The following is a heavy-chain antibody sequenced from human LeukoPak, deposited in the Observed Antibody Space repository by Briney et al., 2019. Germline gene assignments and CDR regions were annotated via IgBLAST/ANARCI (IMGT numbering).Heavy chain of an antibody. V-gene: IGHV4-59*01. CDR2: IYYSGST. J-gene: IGHJ4*02. CDR3: ARDGDYGEYYFDY. CDR1: GGSISSYY. D-gene: IGHD4-17*01. Sequence: PSETLSVTCSVSGGSISSYYWSWIRQPPGKGLEWIGYIYYSGSTNYNPSLKSRVTISVDTSKNQFSLKLSSVTAADTAVYYCARDGDYGEYYFDYWGQGTLVTVSS.